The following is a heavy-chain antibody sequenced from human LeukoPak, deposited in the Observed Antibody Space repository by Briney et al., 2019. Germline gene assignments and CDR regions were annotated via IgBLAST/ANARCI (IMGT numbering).Heavy chain of an antibody. V-gene: IGHV1-18*01. CDR2: ISVYKGNT. CDR1: GYTFTSYG. CDR3: ARDYRAAAGVEYFQH. Sequence: ASVKVSCKASGYTFTSYGIRWVRQAPGQGLEWMGWISVYKGNTKYTQKLQGRVTMTTDTSTSTAYMELTSLRSDDTAVYYCARDYRAAAGVEYFQHWGQGTLVTVSS. J-gene: IGHJ1*01. D-gene: IGHD6-13*01.